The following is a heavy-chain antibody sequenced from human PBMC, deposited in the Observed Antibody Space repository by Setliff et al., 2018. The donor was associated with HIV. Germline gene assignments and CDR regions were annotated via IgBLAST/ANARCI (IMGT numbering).Heavy chain of an antibody. CDR1: GGTFSSYA. CDR3: ARVYVDLTKYYNFWSGYPDY. Sequence: GASVKVSCKASGGTFSSYAISWVRLAPGQGLEWMGGIIPIFGTANYAQKFQGRVTITADESTSTAYMELSSLRSEDTAVYYCARVYVDLTKYYNFWSGYPDYWGQGTLVTVS. J-gene: IGHJ4*02. D-gene: IGHD3-3*01. CDR2: IIPIFGTA. V-gene: IGHV1-69*13.